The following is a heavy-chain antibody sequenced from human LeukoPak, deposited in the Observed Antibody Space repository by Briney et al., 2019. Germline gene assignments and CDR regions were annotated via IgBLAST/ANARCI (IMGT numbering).Heavy chain of an antibody. V-gene: IGHV1-46*01. J-gene: IGHJ4*02. CDR1: GYTFTSYY. D-gene: IGHD3-10*01. Sequence: ASVKASCKVSGYTFTSYYMHWVRHAPGQGLEWMGIINPSGGSTSYAQKFQGRVTMTRDTSTSTVYMELSSLRSEDTAVYYCAREMDSLGELWGTFDYWGQGTLVTVSS. CDR3: AREMDSLGELWGTFDY. CDR2: INPSGGST.